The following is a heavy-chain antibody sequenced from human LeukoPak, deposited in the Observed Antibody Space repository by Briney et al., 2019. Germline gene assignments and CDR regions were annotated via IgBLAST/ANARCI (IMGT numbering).Heavy chain of an antibody. Sequence: PSETLSLTCAVYGGSFSGYYWSWIRQPPGKGLEWIGEINHSGSTNYNPSLKSRVTISVDTSKNQFSLKLSSVTAADTAVYYCARGLSNYYYYYNYMDVWGKGTTVTVSS. J-gene: IGHJ6*03. D-gene: IGHD4-11*01. V-gene: IGHV4-34*01. CDR3: ARGLSNYYYYYNYMDV. CDR1: GGSFSGYY. CDR2: INHSGST.